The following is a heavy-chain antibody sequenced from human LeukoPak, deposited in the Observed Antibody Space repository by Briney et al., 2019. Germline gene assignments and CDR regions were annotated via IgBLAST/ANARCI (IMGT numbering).Heavy chain of an antibody. CDR1: GFTFSDYD. J-gene: IGHJ4*02. V-gene: IGHV3-11*04. Sequence: PGGSLRLSCAASGFTFSDYDMSWIRQAPGKGLEWVSYISSSGSTIYYADSVKGRFTISRDNAKNSLSLQMNSLRAEDTAVYYCIVFAVTGTLGFDYWGQGTLVTVSS. CDR2: ISSSGSTI. CDR3: IVFAVTGTLGFDY. D-gene: IGHD6-19*01.